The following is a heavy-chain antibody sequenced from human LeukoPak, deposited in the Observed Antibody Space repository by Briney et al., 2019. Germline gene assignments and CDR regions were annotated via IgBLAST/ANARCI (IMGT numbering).Heavy chain of an antibody. CDR1: GFTFSSYW. J-gene: IGHJ6*02. Sequence: GGSLRLSCAASGFTFSSYWMHWVRQAPGKGLVWVSRLNSDESSTSYADSVKGRFTISRDNSKNTLYLQMNSLRAEDTALYYCAKDMLPQLWPGGMDVWGQGTTVTVSS. D-gene: IGHD5-18*01. CDR3: AKDMLPQLWPGGMDV. V-gene: IGHV3-74*01. CDR2: LNSDESST.